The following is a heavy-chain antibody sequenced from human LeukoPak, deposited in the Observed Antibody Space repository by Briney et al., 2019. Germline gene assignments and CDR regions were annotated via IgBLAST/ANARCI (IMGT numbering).Heavy chain of an antibody. J-gene: IGHJ5*02. CDR3: AKDFPSGWST. Sequence: QAGGSLRLSCAASGFTFSTYAMSWVRQAPGKGLEWVSAISESGSGTSTYHADSVKGRFTISRDDSKNTLYLQMNRLRAEDTALYYCAKDFPSGWSTWGQGTLVTVSS. CDR2: ISESGSGTST. D-gene: IGHD6-19*01. CDR1: GFTFSTYA. V-gene: IGHV3-23*01.